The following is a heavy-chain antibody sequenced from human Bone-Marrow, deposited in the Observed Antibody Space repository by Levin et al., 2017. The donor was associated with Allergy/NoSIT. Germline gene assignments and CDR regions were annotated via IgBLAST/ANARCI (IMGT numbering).Heavy chain of an antibody. CDR3: ARAGYYYSMDV. CDR1: RFTFSSYW. CDR2: IMQDGSEK. J-gene: IGHJ6*03. V-gene: IGHV3-7*03. Sequence: GGSLRLSCAASRFTFSSYWMSWVRQAPGKGLEWVANIMQDGSEKYYVDSVKGRFTISRDNAKNSLYLQMNSLRAEDTAVYYCARAGYYYSMDVWGKGTTVTVSS.